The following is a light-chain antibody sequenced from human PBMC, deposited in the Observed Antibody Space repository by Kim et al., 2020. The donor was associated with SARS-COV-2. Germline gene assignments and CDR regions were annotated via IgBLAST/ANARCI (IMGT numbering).Light chain of an antibody. V-gene: IGLV1-44*01. Sequence: QAALTQPPSASGTPGQRVTISCSGSNSNIGSNTVNWYQHLPGTAPELLIYSDNQRPSGVPDRFSGSKSGTSASLAISGLQSEDEADYYCAAWDDSLIGYVFGTGTKVTVL. J-gene: IGLJ1*01. CDR3: AAWDDSLIGYV. CDR2: SDN. CDR1: NSNIGSNT.